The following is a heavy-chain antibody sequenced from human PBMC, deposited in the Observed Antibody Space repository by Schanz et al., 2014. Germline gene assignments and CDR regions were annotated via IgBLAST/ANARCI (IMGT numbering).Heavy chain of an antibody. Sequence: QVQLQESGPGLVKPSQTLSLTCAVSGGSISSGGYSWSWIRQPPGKGLEWIGYISYSGSTNYNPSLKSRVTISLDTSKNQFSLNLNSVTAADTAVYYCASKGLTTDAFDIWGQGTMVTVSS. CDR1: GGSISSGGYS. CDR2: ISYSGST. J-gene: IGHJ3*02. CDR3: ASKGLTTDAFDI. V-gene: IGHV4-30-4*07. D-gene: IGHD2-8*01.